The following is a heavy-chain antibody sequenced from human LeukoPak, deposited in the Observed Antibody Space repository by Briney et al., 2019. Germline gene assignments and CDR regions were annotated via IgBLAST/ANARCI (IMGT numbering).Heavy chain of an antibody. CDR2: IIPILGIA. CDR1: GGTFSSYA. D-gene: IGHD3-9*01. Sequence: ASVTVSCKASGGTFSSYAISWVRQAPGQGLEWMGRIIPILGIANYAQKFQGRVTITADKSTSTAYMELSSLRSEDTAVYYCARADYDILTGYYPRHFDYWGQGTLVTVSS. V-gene: IGHV1-69*04. J-gene: IGHJ4*02. CDR3: ARADYDILTGYYPRHFDY.